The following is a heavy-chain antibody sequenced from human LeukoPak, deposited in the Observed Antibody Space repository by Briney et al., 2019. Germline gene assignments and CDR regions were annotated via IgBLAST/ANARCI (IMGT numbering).Heavy chain of an antibody. J-gene: IGHJ4*02. Sequence: GGSLRLSCAASGFTFDDYAMHWVRQAPGKGLEWVSGISWNSGSIGYADSVKGRFTISRDNAKNSLYLQTNSLRAEDTALYYCAKDIKSEQQLVGFDYWGQGTLVTASS. D-gene: IGHD6-13*01. CDR2: ISWNSGSI. CDR1: GFTFDDYA. CDR3: AKDIKSEQQLVGFDY. V-gene: IGHV3-9*01.